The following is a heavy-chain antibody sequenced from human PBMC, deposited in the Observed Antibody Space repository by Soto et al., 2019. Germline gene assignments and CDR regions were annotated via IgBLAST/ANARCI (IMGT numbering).Heavy chain of an antibody. Sequence: EVQLVESGGGLVQPGGSLRLSCVGSGFIFTSYWMAWVRQAPGKGLEWVANIKEDGSDKYYMDSVKGRFTISRDNAKNSLFLQMNSLRAEDTAIYYCVTIAAAAGSDWGQGTLVTVSS. V-gene: IGHV3-7*01. D-gene: IGHD6-13*01. CDR2: IKEDGSDK. CDR1: GFIFTSYW. J-gene: IGHJ4*02. CDR3: VTIAAAAGSD.